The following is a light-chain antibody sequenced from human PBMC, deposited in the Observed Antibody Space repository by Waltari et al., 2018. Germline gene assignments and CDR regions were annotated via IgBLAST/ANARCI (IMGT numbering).Light chain of an antibody. CDR2: KVS. Sequence: DVVMSQSPLSLPVTLGQPASISCRSSQSLVHSDGFTYLNWFKQRPGQSPRRLIYKVSRRDSGVPDRFSGSGSGTDCTLKSSRVEAEDVGVYYCMQATNWPLTFGQGTKVEIK. CDR3: MQATNWPLT. CDR1: QSLVHSDGFTY. J-gene: IGKJ1*01. V-gene: IGKV2-30*02.